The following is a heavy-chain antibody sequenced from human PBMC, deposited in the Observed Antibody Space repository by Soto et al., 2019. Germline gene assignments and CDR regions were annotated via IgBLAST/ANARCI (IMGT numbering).Heavy chain of an antibody. J-gene: IGHJ6*02. CDR3: ATCQLGEYYYPIDS. CDR2: XYXXGXT. D-gene: IGHD7-27*01. V-gene: IGHV4-4*02. CDR1: AGSITTYES. Sequence: PSDTLSLTWGSSAGSITTYESWTWVRQTPAXGLEXTGXXYXXGXTXXXPXXXSRVNISKNTSKNELSLKFTSVTGADTSVYYCATCQLGEYYYPIDSLGQGTTVTGSS.